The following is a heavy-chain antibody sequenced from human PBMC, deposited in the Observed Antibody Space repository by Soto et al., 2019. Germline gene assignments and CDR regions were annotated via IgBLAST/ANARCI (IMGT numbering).Heavy chain of an antibody. Sequence: QLQLQESGPGLVKPSETLSLSCTVSGGSITSSFYCGWIRQPPGNGLEWIGSIYGTGNTYYNPSLXXRVTISADPSKNQFSLNLISVTAADTAVYYCRSSSRYSTDVWGQGATVTVSS. CDR2: IYGTGNT. CDR1: GGSITSSFY. V-gene: IGHV4-39*01. D-gene: IGHD6-13*01. J-gene: IGHJ6*02. CDR3: RSSSRYSTDV.